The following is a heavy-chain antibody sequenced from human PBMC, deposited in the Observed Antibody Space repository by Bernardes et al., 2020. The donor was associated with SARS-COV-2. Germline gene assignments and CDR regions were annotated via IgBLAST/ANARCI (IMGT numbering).Heavy chain of an antibody. CDR3: ARDPLREYYYDSSGQGSY. CDR1: GFTFSNYW. J-gene: IGHJ4*02. V-gene: IGHV3-7*01. Sequence: GGSLRLSCAASGFTFSNYWMTWVRQAPGKGLEWVANIKQDGSVKSYVDSVKGRFTISRDNARNSLFLQMNSLRAEDTAVYYCARDPLREYYYDSSGQGSYWGQGTLVTVSS. D-gene: IGHD3-22*01. CDR2: IKQDGSVK.